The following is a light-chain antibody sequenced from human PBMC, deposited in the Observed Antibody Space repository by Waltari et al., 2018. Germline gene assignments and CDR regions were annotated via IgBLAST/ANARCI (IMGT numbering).Light chain of an antibody. CDR3: QSADSSGSYVL. V-gene: IGLV3-25*03. J-gene: IGLJ2*01. CDR1: ALPKQF. CDR2: RDT. Sequence: SYALTQPPSVSASPGQTARITCSGNALPKQFAYWYQRKPGQAPVLVIYRDTERPSGIPARVSGSSSGTTVTLTINGVQAEDEADYYCQSADSSGSYVLFGGGTTLTVL.